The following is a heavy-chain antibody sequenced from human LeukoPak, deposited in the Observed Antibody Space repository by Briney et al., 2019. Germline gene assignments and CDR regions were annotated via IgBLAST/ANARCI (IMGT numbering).Heavy chain of an antibody. V-gene: IGHV3-23*01. CDR2: ISGSGGNT. D-gene: IGHD1-26*01. CDR3: AKASGSYYGFFY. CDR1: GFTFSSYA. Sequence: GGSLRLSCAASGFTFSSYAMSWVRQAPGKGLEWVSAISGSGGNTYYADSVKGRFTISRDNSKNTLFLQMNSLRVEDTAVYYCAKASGSYYGFFYWGQGALVTVSS. J-gene: IGHJ4*02.